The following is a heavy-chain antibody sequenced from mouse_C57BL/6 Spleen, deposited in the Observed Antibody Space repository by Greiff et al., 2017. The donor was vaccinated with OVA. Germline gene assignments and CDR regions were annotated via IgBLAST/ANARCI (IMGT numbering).Heavy chain of an antibody. Sequence: EVQVVESGAELVKPGASVKLSCTASGFNIKDYYMHWVKQRTEQGLEWIGRIDPEDGETKYAPKFQGKATITADTSSNTAYLQLSSLTSEDTAVYYCARGYGSSFHYFDYWGQGTTLTVSS. CDR3: ARGYGSSFHYFDY. CDR2: IDPEDGET. V-gene: IGHV14-2*01. CDR1: GFNIKDYY. D-gene: IGHD1-1*01. J-gene: IGHJ2*01.